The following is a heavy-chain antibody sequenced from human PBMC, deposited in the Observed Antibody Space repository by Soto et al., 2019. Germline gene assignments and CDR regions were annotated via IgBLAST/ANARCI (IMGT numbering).Heavy chain of an antibody. CDR2: IYHSGTF. Sequence: QVRLQESGPGLVEPSGTLSLTCAVSGDSVSSSSCWSWVRQAPGKGLEWIGEIYHSGTFNYNPSLARRVSVPVDKSRTQVSLNLKSVTSAATAVYYCVWSVTAATWQYSGMDVWGQGTTVTGSS. D-gene: IGHD2-15*01. J-gene: IGHJ6*02. CDR3: VWSVTAATWQYSGMDV. CDR1: GDSVSSSSC. V-gene: IGHV4-4*02.